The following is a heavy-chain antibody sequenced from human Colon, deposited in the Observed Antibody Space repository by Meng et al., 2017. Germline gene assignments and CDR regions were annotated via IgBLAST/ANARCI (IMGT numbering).Heavy chain of an antibody. CDR1: GFTFSSYR. Sequence: EVQLVESGGGLVKPGVSLRLSCAASGFTFSSYRMNWVRQAPGKGLEWVSSISSSSSYADSVKGRFTISRDSAKNSLYLQMNSLRAEDTAVYYCARGRVVVVASPSDYWGQGTLVTVSS. D-gene: IGHD2-15*01. V-gene: IGHV3-21*01. J-gene: IGHJ4*02. CDR3: ARGRVVVVASPSDY. CDR2: ISSSSS.